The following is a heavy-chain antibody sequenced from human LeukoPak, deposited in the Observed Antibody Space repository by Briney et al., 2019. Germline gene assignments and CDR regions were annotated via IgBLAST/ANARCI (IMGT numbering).Heavy chain of an antibody. CDR3: ARGDDILTGYPLYV. Sequence: SETLSLTCTVSGGSISSYYWSWLRQPPGKGLEWIGYIYYSGSTTYNPSLKSRVTISVDTSKNQFSLKLSSVTAADTAVYYCARGDDILTGYPLYVWGKGTTVTISS. CDR1: GGSISSYY. D-gene: IGHD3-9*01. CDR2: IYYSGST. V-gene: IGHV4-59*01. J-gene: IGHJ6*04.